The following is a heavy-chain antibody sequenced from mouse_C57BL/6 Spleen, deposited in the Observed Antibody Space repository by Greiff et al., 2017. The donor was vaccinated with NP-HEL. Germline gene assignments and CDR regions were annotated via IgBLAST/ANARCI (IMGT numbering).Heavy chain of an antibody. Sequence: QVQLQQPGAELVRPGSSVKLSCKASGYTFTSYWMDWVKQRPGQGLEWIGNIYPSDSETHYNQKFKDKATLTVDKSSSTAYMQLSSLTSEDSAVYYCAREAQAFDYWGQGTTLTVSS. CDR2: IYPSDSET. V-gene: IGHV1-61*01. CDR3: AREAQAFDY. D-gene: IGHD3-2*02. J-gene: IGHJ2*01. CDR1: GYTFTSYW.